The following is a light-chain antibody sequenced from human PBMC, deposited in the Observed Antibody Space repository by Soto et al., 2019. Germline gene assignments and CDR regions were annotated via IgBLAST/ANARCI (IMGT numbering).Light chain of an antibody. J-gene: IGKJ4*01. V-gene: IGKV4-1*01. CDR1: QSVLYSSNNKNY. CDR2: WAS. Sequence: DIVMTQSPDSLAVSLGERATINCKSSQSVLYSSNNKNYLAWYQQKSGQPPKLLIYWASTRESGVPDRFSGSGSGTDFTLTISSLEPEDFAVYYCQQRSNWPQAFGGGTKVDIK. CDR3: QQRSNWPQA.